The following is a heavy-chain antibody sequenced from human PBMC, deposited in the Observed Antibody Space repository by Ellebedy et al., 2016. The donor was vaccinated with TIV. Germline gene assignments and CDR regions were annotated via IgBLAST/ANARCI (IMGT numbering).Heavy chain of an antibody. CDR1: GFSFISYS. CDR3: ARDFTRGIYCSRGSCYSSVFDY. Sequence: GESLKISXVASGFSFISYSMNWVRQAPGKGLEWVSSISSSSDYIYYADSVKGRFTISRDNAQNALFLQMNSLRAEDTAVYYCARDFTRGIYCSRGSCYSSVFDYWGQGTQVTVSS. CDR2: ISSSSDYI. V-gene: IGHV3-21*01. D-gene: IGHD2-15*01. J-gene: IGHJ4*02.